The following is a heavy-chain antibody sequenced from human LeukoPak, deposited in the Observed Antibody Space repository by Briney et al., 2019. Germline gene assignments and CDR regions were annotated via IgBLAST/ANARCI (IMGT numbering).Heavy chain of an antibody. CDR2: IIPIFGTA. Sequence: SVKVSCKASGGTFSSYASSWVRQAPGQGLEWMGRIIPIFGTANYAQKFQGRVTITTDESTSTAYMELSSLRSEDTAVYYCARGSANYYDSSGYPGPWGQGTLVTVSS. CDR3: ARGSANYYDSSGYPGP. V-gene: IGHV1-69*05. J-gene: IGHJ5*02. CDR1: GGTFSSYA. D-gene: IGHD3-22*01.